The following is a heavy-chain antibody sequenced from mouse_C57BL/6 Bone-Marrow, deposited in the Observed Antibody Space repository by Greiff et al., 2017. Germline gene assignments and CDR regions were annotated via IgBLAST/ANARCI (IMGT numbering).Heavy chain of an antibody. CDR1: GFNISDYG. Sequence: EVKLQESGGGLVKPGGSLKLSCAASGFNISDYGMHWVRQAPEKGLEWVAYISSGSGAIYYAATVKGRFTISRDNAKNTLFLQMTSLRSEDTAMYYCARPRVYWYFDVWGTGTTVTVSS. J-gene: IGHJ1*03. V-gene: IGHV5-17*01. CDR3: ARPRVYWYFDV. CDR2: ISSGSGAI.